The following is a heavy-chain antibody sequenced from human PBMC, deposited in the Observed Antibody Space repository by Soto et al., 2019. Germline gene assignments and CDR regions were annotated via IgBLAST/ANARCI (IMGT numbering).Heavy chain of an antibody. CDR2: ISYDGSNR. V-gene: IGHV3-30*03. CDR1: GFTFSSYG. Sequence: ESGGGVVQPGGSLRLSCAASGFTFSSYGMHWVRQAPGKGLEWVAVISYDGSNRYYGDSVKGRFTISRDNSKNTLYLQMNSLRAEDTAVYYCASTWSGYYYFDSWGQGTLVTASS. D-gene: IGHD3-3*01. CDR3: ASTWSGYYYFDS. J-gene: IGHJ4*02.